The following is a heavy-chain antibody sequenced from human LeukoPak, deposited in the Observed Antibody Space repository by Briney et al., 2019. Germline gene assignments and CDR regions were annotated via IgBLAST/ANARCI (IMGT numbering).Heavy chain of an antibody. CDR2: ILPIFGTA. D-gene: IGHD5-12*01. CDR1: RGTFINYA. J-gene: IGHJ6*04. V-gene: IGHV1-69*13. CDR3: ARSGIVATIGEDYYYYGMDV. Sequence: SVNVSFQASRGTFINYAISGVRQAPGQGREWMGGILPIFGTANNAQKFQGRVKINADESTSTAYMELSSMRSEDTAVYYCARSGIVATIGEDYYYYGMDVWGKGTTVTVSS.